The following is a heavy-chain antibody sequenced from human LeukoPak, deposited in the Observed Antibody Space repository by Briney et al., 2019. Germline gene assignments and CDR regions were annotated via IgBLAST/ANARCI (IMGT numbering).Heavy chain of an antibody. CDR1: GGSISSSNYY. J-gene: IGHJ4*02. V-gene: IGHV4-39*01. CDR2: IYYSGST. CDR3: ARLGMTTVTTYNFDY. Sequence: SETLSLTCTVSGGSISSSNYYWGWIRQPPGKGLEWIGSIYYSGSTYYNPSLKSRVTISVDTSKNQFSLKLSSVTAADTAVYYCARLGMTTVTTYNFDYWGQGTLVTVSS. D-gene: IGHD4-17*01.